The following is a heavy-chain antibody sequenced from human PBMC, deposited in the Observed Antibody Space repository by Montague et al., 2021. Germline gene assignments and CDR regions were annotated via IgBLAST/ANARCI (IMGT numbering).Heavy chain of an antibody. Sequence: SETLSLTCSVSGDSISGWYWSWIRQPPGKGLEWIGYVCHSGTTNYNPSLKSRVTMSVDTSKNQFSLKVNSVTAADTAVYYCARQGFYESGGFYIWGLGTLVTVSS. V-gene: IGHV4-59*01. CDR2: VCHSGTT. CDR3: ARQGFYESGGFYI. CDR1: GDSISGWY. D-gene: IGHD3-22*01. J-gene: IGHJ4*02.